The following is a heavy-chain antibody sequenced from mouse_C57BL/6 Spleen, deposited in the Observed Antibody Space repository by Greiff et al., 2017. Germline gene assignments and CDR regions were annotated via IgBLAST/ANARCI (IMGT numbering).Heavy chain of an antibody. CDR2: IYPGSGNT. D-gene: IGHD2-3*01. CDR1: GYSFTSYY. Sequence: QVQLKQSGPELVKPGASVKISCKASGYSFTSYYIHWVKQRPGQGLEWIGWIYPGSGNTKYNEKFKGKATLTADTSSSTAYMQLSSLTSEDSAVYYCGPGGIYDGYPYAMDYWGQGTSVTVSS. CDR3: GPGGIYDGYPYAMDY. V-gene: IGHV1-66*01. J-gene: IGHJ4*01.